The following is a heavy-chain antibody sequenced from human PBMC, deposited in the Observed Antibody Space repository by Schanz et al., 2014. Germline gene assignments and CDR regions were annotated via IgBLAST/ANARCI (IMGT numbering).Heavy chain of an antibody. CDR2: LKSKTDGGTT. Sequence: EVQLVASGGGLVKPGGSLRLSCAVSGLTFSSAWMGWVRQAPGKGLEWVGRLKSKTDGGTTDYAAPVKGRFTISRDDSKNTLYLQMNFLKTEDTAVYFCTTDRGITVRPLFDHWGHGTLVTVAS. V-gene: IGHV3-15*01. D-gene: IGHD6-6*01. CDR3: TTDRGITVRPLFDH. J-gene: IGHJ4*01. CDR1: GLTFSSAW.